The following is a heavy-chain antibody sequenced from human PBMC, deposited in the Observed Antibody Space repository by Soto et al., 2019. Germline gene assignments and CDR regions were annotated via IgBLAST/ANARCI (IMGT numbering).Heavy chain of an antibody. Sequence: PGGSLRLSCAASEFTFSSYAMSWVRQAPGKGLEWVSGISGSGGSTYYADSVKGRFTISRDNSKNMLYLQMNSLRAEDTAVYYCARATGADKEDYWGQGTLVTVSS. D-gene: IGHD3-10*01. J-gene: IGHJ4*02. V-gene: IGHV3-23*01. CDR1: EFTFSSYA. CDR2: ISGSGGST. CDR3: ARATGADKEDY.